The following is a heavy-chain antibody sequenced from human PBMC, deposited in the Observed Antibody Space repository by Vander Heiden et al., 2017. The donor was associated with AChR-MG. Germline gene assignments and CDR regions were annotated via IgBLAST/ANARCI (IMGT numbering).Heavy chain of an antibody. CDR1: GFTFSSYS. Sequence: EVQLVESGGGLVKPGGSLRLSCAASGFTFSSYSMNWVRQAPGKGLEWVSSISSSSSYIYYADSVKGRFTISRDNAKNSLYLQMNSLRAEDTAVYYCARDFGYSGYDWGFDYWGQGTLVTVSS. J-gene: IGHJ4*02. CDR3: ARDFGYSGYDWGFDY. D-gene: IGHD5-12*01. CDR2: ISSSSSYI. V-gene: IGHV3-21*01.